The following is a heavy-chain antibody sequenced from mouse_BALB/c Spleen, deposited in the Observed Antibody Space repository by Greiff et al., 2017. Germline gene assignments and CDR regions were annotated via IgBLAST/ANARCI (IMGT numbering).Heavy chain of an antibody. D-gene: IGHD1-1*01. CDR3: KRVRSPDYYGRSYVGNWYFDV. Sequence: VQLKQSGTVLARPGASVKMSCKASGYSFTSYWMHWVKQRPGQGLEWIGAIYPGNSDTSYNQKFKGKAKLTAVTSASTAYMELSSLTNEDSAVYYCKRVRSPDYYGRSYVGNWYFDVWGAGTTVTVSS. CDR1: GYSFTSYW. J-gene: IGHJ1*01. V-gene: IGHV1-5*01. CDR2: IYPGNSDT.